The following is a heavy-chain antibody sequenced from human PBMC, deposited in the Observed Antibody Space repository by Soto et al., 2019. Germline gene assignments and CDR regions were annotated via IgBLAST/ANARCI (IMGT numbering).Heavy chain of an antibody. V-gene: IGHV3-23*01. J-gene: IGHJ4*02. CDR2: ISGSGGST. D-gene: IGHD6-13*01. CDR3: AKGYSSSWYYFDY. CDR1: GFTFSSYA. Sequence: EVQLLESGGGLVQPGGSLRLSCAASGFTFSSYAMSWVRQAPGKGLEWVSAISGSGGSTYYADSVKGRFTISRDNAKNTLYLQMNSLRADDTAVYYCAKGYSSSWYYFDYWGQGTLVTVSS.